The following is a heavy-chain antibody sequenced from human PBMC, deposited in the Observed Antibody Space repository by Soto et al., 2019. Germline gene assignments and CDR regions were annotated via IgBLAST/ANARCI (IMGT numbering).Heavy chain of an antibody. J-gene: IGHJ3*02. CDR3: ARGGYCSGGSCYPGIDAFDI. D-gene: IGHD2-15*01. V-gene: IGHV4-38-2*01. Sequence: NPSETLSLTCAVSGYSISSGYYWGWIRQPPGKGLEWIGSIYHSGSTYYNPSLKSRVTISVDTSKNQFSLKLSSVTAADTAVYYCARGGYCSGGSCYPGIDAFDIWGQGTMVTVSS. CDR1: GYSISSGYY. CDR2: IYHSGST.